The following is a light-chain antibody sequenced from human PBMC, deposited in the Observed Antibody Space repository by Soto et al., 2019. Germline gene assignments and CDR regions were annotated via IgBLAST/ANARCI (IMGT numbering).Light chain of an antibody. CDR2: EVS. Sequence: QSALTQPASVSGSPGQSITISCTGTSSDVGSYNLVSWYQQHPGNAPKLMIYEVSKRPSGVSSRFSGSKSGNTASLTISGLQAEDEADYYCCSYAGSSTFVFGGGTKLTVL. V-gene: IGLV2-23*02. J-gene: IGLJ2*01. CDR3: CSYAGSSTFV. CDR1: SSDVGSYNL.